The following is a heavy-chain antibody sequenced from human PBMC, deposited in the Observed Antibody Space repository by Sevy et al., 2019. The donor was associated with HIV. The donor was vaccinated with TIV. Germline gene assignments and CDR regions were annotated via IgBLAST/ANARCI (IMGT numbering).Heavy chain of an antibody. D-gene: IGHD1-1*01. CDR3: AKRGGQYDLGMDL. J-gene: IGHJ6*02. CDR1: GFTFSSFE. CDR2: ISTSGSNR. V-gene: IGHV3-48*03. Sequence: GGSLRLSCVASGFTFSSFEMNWVRQAPGKGLEWVSSISTSGSNRDDADSLKGRVTISRDNAKKSLYLQMNSLRAEDTAIYFCAKRGGQYDLGMDLWGHGTTVTVS.